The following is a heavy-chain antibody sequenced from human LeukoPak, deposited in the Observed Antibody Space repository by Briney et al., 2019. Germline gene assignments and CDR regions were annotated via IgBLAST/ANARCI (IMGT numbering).Heavy chain of an antibody. J-gene: IGHJ3*02. CDR2: IYPGDSDT. D-gene: IGHD2-2*01. CDR1: GYSFTSYW. Sequence: GESLKIACKGSGYSFTSYWIGWVRQMPGKGLEWMGIIYPGDSDTRYSPSFQGQVTISADKSISTAYLQWSSLKASDTAMYYCAGGGSVVVPAGRPASAFDIWGQGTMVTVSS. CDR3: AGGGSVVVPAGRPASAFDI. V-gene: IGHV5-51*01.